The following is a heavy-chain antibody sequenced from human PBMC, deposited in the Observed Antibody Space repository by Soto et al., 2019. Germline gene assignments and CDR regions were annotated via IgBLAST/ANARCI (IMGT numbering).Heavy chain of an antibody. J-gene: IGHJ4*02. CDR2: IKSDGSTT. CDR3: TRHPPFDY. CDR1: GFTFSDYW. Sequence: RRLSCAASGFTFSDYWMHWVRQAPGKGLVWVSRIKSDGSTTDYVDSVKGRFTISRDNAKNTLYLQMNSLRAEDTAVYYCTRHPPFDYWGQGTLVTVSS. V-gene: IGHV3-74*01.